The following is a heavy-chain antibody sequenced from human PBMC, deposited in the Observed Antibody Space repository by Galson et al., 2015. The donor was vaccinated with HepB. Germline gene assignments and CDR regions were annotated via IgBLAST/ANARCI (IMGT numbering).Heavy chain of an antibody. CDR1: GFSLSTSGVG. J-gene: IGHJ2*01. Sequence: LVKPTQTLTLTCTFSGFSLSTSGVGVGWIRQPPGKGLEWIGYIYYSGSTNYNPSLKSRVTISVDTSKNQISLKLSSVTAADTAVYYCASMGSHWYFDLWGRGTLVTVSS. D-gene: IGHD3-16*01. V-gene: IGHV4-61*08. CDR3: ASMGSHWYFDL. CDR2: IYYSGST.